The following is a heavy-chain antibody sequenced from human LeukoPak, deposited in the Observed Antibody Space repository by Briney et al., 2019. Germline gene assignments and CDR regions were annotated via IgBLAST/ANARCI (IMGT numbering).Heavy chain of an antibody. CDR3: ATLTGAWDY. D-gene: IGHD7-27*01. Sequence: GRSLRLSCAASGFTFSGHGMHWVRQAPGKGLEWVALISYDGTGTYYIDSVKGRFTISRDNAKNSLYLQMNSLRAEDTAVYYCATLTGAWDYWGQGTLVTVSS. CDR2: ISYDGTGT. V-gene: IGHV3-33*03. CDR1: GFTFSGHG. J-gene: IGHJ4*02.